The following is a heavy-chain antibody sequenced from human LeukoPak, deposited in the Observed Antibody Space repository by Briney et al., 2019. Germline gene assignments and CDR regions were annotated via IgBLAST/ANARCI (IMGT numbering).Heavy chain of an antibody. CDR2: ISSSSSYI. Sequence: PGGSLRLSCAASGFTFSSYSMNWVRQAPGKGLEWVSSISSSSSYIYYADSVKGRFTISRDNAKNSLYLQMNSLRAEDTAVYYCASEVYYDYVWGSYRLHWGQGTLVTVSS. CDR1: GFTFSSYS. V-gene: IGHV3-21*01. CDR3: ASEVYYDYVWGSYRLH. J-gene: IGHJ4*02. D-gene: IGHD3-16*01.